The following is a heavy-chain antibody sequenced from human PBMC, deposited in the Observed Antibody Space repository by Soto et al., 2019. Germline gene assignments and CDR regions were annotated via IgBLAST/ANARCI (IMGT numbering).Heavy chain of an antibody. D-gene: IGHD3-10*01. CDR2: MNPNSGNT. CDR1: GYTFTSYD. CDR3: ARGRRRFGDYYGMDV. V-gene: IGHV1-8*01. J-gene: IGHJ6*02. Sequence: ASVKVSCKASGYTFTSYDINWVRQATGQGLEWMGWMNPNSGNTGYAQKFQGRVTMTRNTSISTAYMELSSLRSEDTAVDYCARGRRRFGDYYGMDVWGQGTTVTVSS.